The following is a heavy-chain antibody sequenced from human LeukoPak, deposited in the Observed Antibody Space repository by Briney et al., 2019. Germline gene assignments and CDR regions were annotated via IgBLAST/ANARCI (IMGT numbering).Heavy chain of an antibody. CDR3: ARNDLESSGFDY. D-gene: IGHD3-22*01. J-gene: IGHJ4*02. V-gene: IGHV4-28*01. Sequence: PSETLSLTCAVSGYSISTSSWWGWIRQAPGRGLEWIGYIYYSGTTYYSPSLKSRVTMSVDTSKNQFSLRLGSVTAVDTAVYYCARNDLESSGFDYWSQGTLVTVSS. CDR2: IYYSGTT. CDR1: GYSISTSSW.